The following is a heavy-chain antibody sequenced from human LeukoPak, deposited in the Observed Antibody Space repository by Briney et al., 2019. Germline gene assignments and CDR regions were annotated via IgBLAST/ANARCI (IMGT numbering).Heavy chain of an antibody. Sequence: PGGSLRLSCAASGFTFSSYWMSWVRQAPGKGLEWVANIKQDGSENYYVDSVKGRFTISRDNAKNSLYLQMNSLRAEDTAVYYCARDRGYDYVWGSYRYTGAFDIWGQGTMVTVSS. CDR1: GFTFSSYW. CDR2: IKQDGSEN. J-gene: IGHJ3*02. CDR3: ARDRGYDYVWGSYRYTGAFDI. D-gene: IGHD3-16*02. V-gene: IGHV3-7*01.